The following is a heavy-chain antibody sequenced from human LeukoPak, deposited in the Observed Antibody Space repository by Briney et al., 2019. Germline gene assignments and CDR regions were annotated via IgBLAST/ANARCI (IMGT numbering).Heavy chain of an antibody. Sequence: SETLSLTCTVSGGSISSGDYYWSWIRQPPGKGLEWIGFIYYSGSTHYNPSLKSRITISLDTSKNQFSLKLSSVTAADTAVYYCARDPRESYDYVWGSYRPDAFDIWGQGTMVTVSS. CDR1: GGSISSGDYY. CDR3: ARDPRESYDYVWGSYRPDAFDI. J-gene: IGHJ3*02. CDR2: IYYSGST. D-gene: IGHD3-16*02. V-gene: IGHV4-30-4*01.